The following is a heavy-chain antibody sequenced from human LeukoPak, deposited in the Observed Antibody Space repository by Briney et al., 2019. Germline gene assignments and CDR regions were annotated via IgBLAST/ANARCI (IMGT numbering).Heavy chain of an antibody. V-gene: IGHV4-59*08. D-gene: IGHD3-22*01. CDR1: GGSIGIYY. J-gene: IGHJ4*02. Sequence: SETLSLTCAVSGGSIGIYYWSWIRQPPGKGLEWIGYIYHNGSTSYNPSLKSRVSISVDTSKNQFSLKLTSVTAADTAVYYCAGKYYYDTSGYFYADWWGQGTLVTVSS. CDR3: AGKYYYDTSGYFYADW. CDR2: IYHNGST.